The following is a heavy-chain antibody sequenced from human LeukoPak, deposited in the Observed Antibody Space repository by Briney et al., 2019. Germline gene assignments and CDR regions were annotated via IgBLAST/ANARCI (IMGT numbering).Heavy chain of an antibody. Sequence: PSETLSLTCTVSGGSISSSSYYWGWIRQPPGKGLEWMGSIYSSGSTYYNPSLKSRVTISVDTSKNQFSLKLSSVTAADTAVYYCARDLRYYDFWSGINSYYYYGMDVWGQGTTVTVSS. J-gene: IGHJ6*02. V-gene: IGHV4-39*07. CDR1: GGSISSSSYY. D-gene: IGHD3-3*01. CDR2: IYSSGST. CDR3: ARDLRYYDFWSGINSYYYYGMDV.